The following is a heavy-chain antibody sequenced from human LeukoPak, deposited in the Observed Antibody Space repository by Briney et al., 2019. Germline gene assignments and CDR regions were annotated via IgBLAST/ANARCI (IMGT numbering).Heavy chain of an antibody. CDR2: IQYDGSNK. CDR3: AKEDSNSGYNFDY. CDR1: GFTFSSYG. V-gene: IGHV3-30*02. J-gene: IGHJ4*02. Sequence: GGSLRLSCAASGFTFSSYGMHWVRQAPGKGLEWVAFIQYDGSNKYYADSAKGRFTISRDNSKNTLFLQMNSLRVEDTAVYYCAKEDSNSGYNFDYWGQGTLVTVSS. D-gene: IGHD3-22*01.